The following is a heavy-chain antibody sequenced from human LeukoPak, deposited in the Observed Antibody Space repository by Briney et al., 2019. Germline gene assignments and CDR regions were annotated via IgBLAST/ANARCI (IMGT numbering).Heavy chain of an antibody. V-gene: IGHV3-23*01. D-gene: IGHD2-15*01. CDR3: AKAVGYCSGGSCYQSGIFDY. CDR1: GFTFSSYA. CDR2: ISGSGGST. Sequence: GGSLRLSCAASGFTFSSYAMSWVRQAPGKGLEWVSAISGSGGSTYYADSVKGRFTISRDNSKNTLYLQMNSLRAEDTAVYYCAKAVGYCSGGSCYQSGIFDYWGRGTLVTVSS. J-gene: IGHJ4*02.